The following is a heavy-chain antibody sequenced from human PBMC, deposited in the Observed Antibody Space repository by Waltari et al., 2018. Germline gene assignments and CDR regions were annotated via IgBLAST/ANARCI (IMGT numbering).Heavy chain of an antibody. D-gene: IGHD3-16*01. CDR1: GRSISSYY. V-gene: IGHV4-59*08. Sequence: QVQLQESGPGLVKPSETLSLTCTVPGRSISSYYWIWLRQPPGKGLEWIGYIYYSGSTNYNPSLKSRVTISVDTSKNQFSLKLSSVTAADTAVYYCARHRLGTYYYGMDVWGQGTTVTVSS. CDR3: ARHRLGTYYYGMDV. J-gene: IGHJ6*02. CDR2: IYYSGST.